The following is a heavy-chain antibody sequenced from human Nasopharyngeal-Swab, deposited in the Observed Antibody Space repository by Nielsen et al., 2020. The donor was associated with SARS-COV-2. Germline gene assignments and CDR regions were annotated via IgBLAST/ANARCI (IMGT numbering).Heavy chain of an antibody. CDR1: GFTFSSYW. V-gene: IGHV3-7*01. CDR3: AARYSSSWWDAFDI. CDR2: IKQDGSEK. D-gene: IGHD6-13*01. J-gene: IGHJ3*02. Sequence: GGSLRLSCAASGFTFSSYWMSWVRQAPGKGLEWVANIKQDGSEKYYVDSVKGRFTISRDNAKNSLYLQMNSPRAEDTAVYYCAARYSSSWWDAFDIWGQGTMVTVSS.